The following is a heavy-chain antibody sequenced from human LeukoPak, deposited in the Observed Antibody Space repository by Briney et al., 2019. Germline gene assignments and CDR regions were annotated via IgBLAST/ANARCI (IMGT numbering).Heavy chain of an antibody. Sequence: PETLSLTCTVSGGSISSSSYYWGWIRQPPGKGLEWIGSIYYSGSTYYNPSLKSRVTISVDTSKNQFSLKLSSVTAADTAVYYCARFVPYYDFWSGYQPWGQGTLVTVSS. CDR1: GGSISSSSYY. D-gene: IGHD3-3*01. CDR3: ARFVPYYDFWSGYQP. CDR2: IYYSGST. J-gene: IGHJ5*02. V-gene: IGHV4-39*01.